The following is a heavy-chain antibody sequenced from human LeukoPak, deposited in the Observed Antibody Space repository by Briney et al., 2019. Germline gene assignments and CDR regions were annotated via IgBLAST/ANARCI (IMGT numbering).Heavy chain of an antibody. Sequence: PGESLRLSCAGSGFTFSRSSMAWVRQAPGKGLEWVATIKEDGSVEYYMDSVKGRFTIPRDNAEKSLYLQMNSLRAEDTAAYYCAKLLGDVTTFDYWGQGTLVTVSS. CDR2: IKEDGSVE. CDR1: GFTFSRSS. CDR3: AKLLGDVTTFDY. D-gene: IGHD3-16*01. V-gene: IGHV3-7*01. J-gene: IGHJ4*02.